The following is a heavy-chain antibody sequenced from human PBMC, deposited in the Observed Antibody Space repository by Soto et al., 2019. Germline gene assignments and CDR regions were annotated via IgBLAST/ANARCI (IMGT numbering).Heavy chain of an antibody. J-gene: IGHJ4*02. CDR2: IIPIFGTA. CDR1: GGTFSSYA. V-gene: IGHV1-69*13. D-gene: IGHD3-22*01. CDR3: ARDSRTYYYDSSGYPLGSFDY. Sequence: GASVKVSCKASGGTFSSYAISWVRQAPGQGLEWMGGIIPIFGTANYAQKFQGRVTITADESTSTAYMELSSLRSEDTAVYYCARDSRTYYYDSSGYPLGSFDYWGQGTLVTAPQ.